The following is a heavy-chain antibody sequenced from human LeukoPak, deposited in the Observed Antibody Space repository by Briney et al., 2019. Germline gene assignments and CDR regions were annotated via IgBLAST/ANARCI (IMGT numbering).Heavy chain of an antibody. CDR2: IYYSGST. J-gene: IGHJ4*02. Sequence: PSETLSLTCTVSGGPISSYYWSWIRQPPGKGLEWIGYIYYSGSTNYNPSLKSRVTISVDTSKNQFSLKLSSVTAADTAVYYCARHDPYCGGDCYFQYYFDYWGQGTLVTVSS. D-gene: IGHD2-21*02. CDR3: ARHDPYCGGDCYFQYYFDY. V-gene: IGHV4-59*08. CDR1: GGPISSYY.